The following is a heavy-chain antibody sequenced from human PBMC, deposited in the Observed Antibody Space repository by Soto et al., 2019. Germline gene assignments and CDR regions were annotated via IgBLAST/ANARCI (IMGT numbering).Heavy chain of an antibody. J-gene: IGHJ4*02. CDR2: IDWADDK. CDR3: SRAVGGLXXGYPDY. CDR1: WFSLSTTGMC. D-gene: IGHD5-18*01. V-gene: IGHV2-70*01. Sequence: SGPTLVNPTQTLTLTCTFSWFSLSTTGMCVSWIRQPPGKALEWLALIDWADDKYYSTSLKTRLTISKDTSKNQVVLTMTNVEPVDTATYFCSRAVGGLXXGYPDYWGQGTLVTVSS.